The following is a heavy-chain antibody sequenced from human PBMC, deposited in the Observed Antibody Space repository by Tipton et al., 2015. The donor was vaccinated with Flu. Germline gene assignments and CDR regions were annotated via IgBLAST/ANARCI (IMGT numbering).Heavy chain of an antibody. CDR3: ARDEGDGFNALDF. V-gene: IGHV3-21*01. D-gene: IGHD5-24*01. J-gene: IGHJ4*02. CDR1: GFDLRTHG. CDR2: ISGNGKYT. Sequence: SLRLSCAVSGFDLRTHGLNWVRQAPGKGLEWVASISGNGKYTYYADSVRGRFTISRDNARRSLFLQIQSLGVEDTATYYCARDEGDGFNALDFWGQGTLVTVSS.